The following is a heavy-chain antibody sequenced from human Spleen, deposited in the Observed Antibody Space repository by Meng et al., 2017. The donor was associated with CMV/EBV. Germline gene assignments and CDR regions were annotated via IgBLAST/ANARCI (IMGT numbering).Heavy chain of an antibody. CDR2: IIPIFGTA. CDR1: TFSSYA. CDR3: ARGEGNIVVVVAATLGSY. J-gene: IGHJ4*02. D-gene: IGHD2-15*01. Sequence: TFSSYAISWVRQAPGQGLEWMGGIIPIFGTANYAQKFQGRVTITTDESTSTAYMELSRLRSDDTAVYYCARGEGNIVVVVAATLGSYWGQGTLVTVSS. V-gene: IGHV1-69*05.